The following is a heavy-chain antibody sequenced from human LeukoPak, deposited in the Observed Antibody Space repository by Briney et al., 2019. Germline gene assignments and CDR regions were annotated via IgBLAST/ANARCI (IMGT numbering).Heavy chain of an antibody. CDR1: GFTFSSYA. Sequence: PGGSLRLSCAASGFTFSSYAMSWVRQAPGKGLEWVSAISGSGGNTYYADSVKGRFTISRDNSKNTLYLQMNSLRAEDTAVYYCAKGMEYYYGSGSYPDIWGQGTMVTVSS. CDR2: ISGSGGNT. V-gene: IGHV3-23*01. J-gene: IGHJ3*02. D-gene: IGHD3-10*01. CDR3: AKGMEYYYGSGSYPDI.